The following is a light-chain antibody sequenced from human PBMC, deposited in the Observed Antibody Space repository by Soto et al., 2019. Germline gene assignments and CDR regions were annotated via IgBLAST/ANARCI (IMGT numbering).Light chain of an antibody. CDR3: QSYDSSLSGPSYV. Sequence: QPVLTQPPSVSGAPGQRVTISCTGSSSNIGAGYDVHWYQQLPGAAPKLLIYGNSNRPSGVPDRFSGSKSGTSASLAITGLQAEDEADYYCQSYDSSLSGPSYVFGTGTNVTVL. CDR2: GNS. V-gene: IGLV1-40*01. CDR1: SSNIGAGYD. J-gene: IGLJ1*01.